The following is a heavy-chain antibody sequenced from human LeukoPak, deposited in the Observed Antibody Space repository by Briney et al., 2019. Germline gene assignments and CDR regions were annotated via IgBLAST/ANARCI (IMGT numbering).Heavy chain of an antibody. D-gene: IGHD3-10*01. CDR2: IYDSGAT. V-gene: IGHV4-59*12. CDR3: ARVFYYYGAATYSDY. J-gene: IGHJ4*02. Sequence: PSGSLSLTCTVSGGSMTNYYWNWIRQPPGKGLEWIGYIYDSGATNYNAPLKSRVTISIDTSKNQFSLKLKSVTAADTAVYFCARVFYYYGAATYSDYWGQGRLVTLSS. CDR1: GGSMTNYY.